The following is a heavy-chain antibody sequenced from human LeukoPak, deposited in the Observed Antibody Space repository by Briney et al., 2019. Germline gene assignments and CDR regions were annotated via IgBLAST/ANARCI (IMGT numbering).Heavy chain of an antibody. CDR3: ARHDGYCSSTSCYNPRIDY. CDR1: GGSISSSSYY. CDR2: IYYSGST. Sequence: SETLSLTCTVSGGSISSSSYYWGWIRQPPGKGLEWIGSIYYSGSTYYNPSLKSRVTISVDTSKNQFSLKLSSVTAADTAVYYCARHDGYCSSTSCYNPRIDYWGQGTLVTVSS. D-gene: IGHD2-2*03. J-gene: IGHJ4*02. V-gene: IGHV4-39*01.